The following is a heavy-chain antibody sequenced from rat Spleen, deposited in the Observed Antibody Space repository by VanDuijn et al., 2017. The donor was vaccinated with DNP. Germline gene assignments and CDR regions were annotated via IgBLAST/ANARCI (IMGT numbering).Heavy chain of an antibody. Sequence: EVQLVESGGGLVQPGKSLKLSCAASGFTFSNYGMAWVRQAPTEGLEWVASITNSGDSIDYRDSVKGRFTISRDNTKSTLYLQRDSLRSEDTATYYCARKDNNFLFDYWGQGVMVTVSS. CDR2: ITNSGDSI. J-gene: IGHJ2*01. D-gene: IGHD1-10*01. CDR1: GFTFSNYG. CDR3: ARKDNNFLFDY. V-gene: IGHV5S13*01.